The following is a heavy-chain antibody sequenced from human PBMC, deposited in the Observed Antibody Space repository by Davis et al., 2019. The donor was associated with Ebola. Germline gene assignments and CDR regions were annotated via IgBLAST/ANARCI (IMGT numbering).Heavy chain of an antibody. Sequence: ASVTVSCKASGYTFTSYGISWVRQAPGQGLEWMGWISAYNGNTNYAQKLQGRVTMTTDTSTSTAYMELRSLRSDDTAVYYCARDCSGGSCYLHFQHWGQGTLVTVSS. CDR3: ARDCSGGSCYLHFQH. CDR1: GYTFTSYG. V-gene: IGHV1-18*01. CDR2: ISAYNGNT. J-gene: IGHJ1*01. D-gene: IGHD2-15*01.